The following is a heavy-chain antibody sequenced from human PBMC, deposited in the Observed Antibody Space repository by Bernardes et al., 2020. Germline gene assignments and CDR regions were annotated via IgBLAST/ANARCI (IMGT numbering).Heavy chain of an antibody. V-gene: IGHV5-51*01. CDR3: ARRDYYDGDGYGY. D-gene: IGHD3-22*01. CDR2: IYPIDSDI. J-gene: IGHJ4*02. CDR1: GYNFSTYW. Sequence: GESLKIPCQGSGYNFSTYWIGWVRPMPGQGLEWMGMIYPIDSDIRYSPSFQGQVTISADESIGTAYLQWSSLKASDTAMYYCARRDYYDGDGYGYWGQGTLVTVSS.